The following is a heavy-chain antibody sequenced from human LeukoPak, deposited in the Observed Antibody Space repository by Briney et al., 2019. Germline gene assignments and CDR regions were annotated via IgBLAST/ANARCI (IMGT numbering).Heavy chain of an antibody. J-gene: IGHJ3*02. CDR2: IYYSGST. D-gene: IGHD1-26*01. Sequence: SETLSLTCTVSGGSISSYCWSWIRQPPGKGLEWIGYIYYSGSTSYNPSLKSRVTISVDTSKKQFSLKLSSVTAADTAFYYCARYIVSYPHDAFDIWGQGTMVTVSS. CDR3: ARYIVSYPHDAFDI. V-gene: IGHV4-59*01. CDR1: GGSISSYC.